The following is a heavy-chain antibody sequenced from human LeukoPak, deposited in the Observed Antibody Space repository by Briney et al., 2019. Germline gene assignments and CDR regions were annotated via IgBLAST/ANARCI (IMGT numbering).Heavy chain of an antibody. CDR2: INHSGST. CDR3: ATRESLLWFGELSRYYYMDV. J-gene: IGHJ6*03. D-gene: IGHD3-10*01. V-gene: IGHV4-34*01. CDR1: GGSFSGYY. Sequence: PSETLSLTCAVYGGSFSGYYWSWIRQPPGKGLEWIGEINHSGSTNYNPSLKSQVTISVDTSKNQFSLKLSSVTAADTAVYYCATRESLLWFGELSRYYYMDVWGKGTTVTVSS.